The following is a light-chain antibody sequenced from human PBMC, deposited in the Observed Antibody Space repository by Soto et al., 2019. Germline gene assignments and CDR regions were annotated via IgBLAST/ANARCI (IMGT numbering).Light chain of an antibody. J-gene: IGKJ2*01. V-gene: IGKV2-28*01. CDR3: IQTLQAPYA. CDR2: LGS. CDR1: QSLRHHNGYYY. Sequence: DIVMTQSPLSLPVTPGEPASISCRSSQSLRHHNGYYYLDWYLQKPGQSPQVLIYLGSNRASGVPARVSGSGSGTVFTLKIGRVEAEDVGVYYCIQTLQAPYAFGQGTKLEIK.